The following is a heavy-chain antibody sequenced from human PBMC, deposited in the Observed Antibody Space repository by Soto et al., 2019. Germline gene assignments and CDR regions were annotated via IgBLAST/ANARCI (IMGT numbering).Heavy chain of an antibody. CDR1: GYIFTSYW. V-gene: IGHV5-51*01. D-gene: IGHD1-1*01. Sequence: PGESLKISCKGSGYIFTSYWIGWVRQMPGKGLEWMGIIYPGDSDTRYSPSFQGQVTISADKSISTAYLQWSSLKASDTAMYYCARLEIFKFWNYYYYGMDVWGQGTTVPVSS. CDR3: ARLEIFKFWNYYYYGMDV. J-gene: IGHJ6*02. CDR2: IYPGDSDT.